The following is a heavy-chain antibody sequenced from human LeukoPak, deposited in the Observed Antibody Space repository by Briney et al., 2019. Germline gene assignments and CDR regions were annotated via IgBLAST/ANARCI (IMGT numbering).Heavy chain of an antibody. CDR1: GFSFSSYN. CDR2: ISSSSGII. CDR3: ARDWPGDSSGYSPLDY. D-gene: IGHD3-22*01. V-gene: IGHV3-48*02. J-gene: IGHJ4*02. Sequence: GGSLRLSCAASGFSFSSYNMNWVRQAPGKGLEWVSYISSSSGIIHYADSVQGRFTISRDNAKNSLYLQMNSLRDEDTAVYYCARDWPGDSSGYSPLDYWGQGTLVTVSS.